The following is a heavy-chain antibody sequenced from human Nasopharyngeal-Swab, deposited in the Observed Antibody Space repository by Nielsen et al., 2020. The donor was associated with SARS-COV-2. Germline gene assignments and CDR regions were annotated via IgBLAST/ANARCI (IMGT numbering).Heavy chain of an antibody. CDR1: GYTFMDFK. D-gene: IGHD6-13*01. J-gene: IGHJ4*02. Sequence: ASVKVSCKASGYTFMDFKMHWVRQAPGQGLEWMGWINPDTGGTTYAQRFQGWVTMTRDTSISTLYMDLNRLKSDDVAVYYCARLGAAGDFDYWGQGTLVTVSS. CDR2: INPDTGGT. CDR3: ARLGAAGDFDY. V-gene: IGHV1-2*04.